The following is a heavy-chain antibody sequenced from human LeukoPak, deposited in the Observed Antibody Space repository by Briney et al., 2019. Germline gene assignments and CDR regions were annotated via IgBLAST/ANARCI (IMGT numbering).Heavy chain of an antibody. V-gene: IGHV3-23*01. CDR1: GFTFSSYA. CDR3: ARPREVVPTYYFDY. J-gene: IGHJ4*02. D-gene: IGHD2-15*01. CDR2: ISGSGGST. Sequence: GGSLRLSCAASGFTFSSYAMSWVRQAPGKGLEWVSAISGSGGSTYYADSVKGRFTISRDNSKNTLYLQMNSLRAEDTAVYYCARPREVVPTYYFDYWGQGTLVTVSS.